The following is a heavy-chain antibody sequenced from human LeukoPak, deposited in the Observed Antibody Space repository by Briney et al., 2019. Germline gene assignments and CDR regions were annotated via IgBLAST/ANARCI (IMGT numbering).Heavy chain of an antibody. CDR3: AKENSGSTYYYYMDV. V-gene: IGHV3-23*01. Sequence: GGSLRLSCAASGFTFSSYGMHWVRQAPGKGLEWVSAISGSGGSTYYADSVKGRFTISRDNSKNTLYLQMNSLRAEDTAVYYCAKENSGSTYYYYMDVWGKGTTVTVSS. CDR1: GFTFSSYG. D-gene: IGHD4-23*01. J-gene: IGHJ6*03. CDR2: ISGSGGST.